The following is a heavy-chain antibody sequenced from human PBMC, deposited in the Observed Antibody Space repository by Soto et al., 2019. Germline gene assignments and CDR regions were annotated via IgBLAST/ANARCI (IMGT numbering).Heavy chain of an antibody. D-gene: IGHD2-15*01. V-gene: IGHV1-69*04. Sequence: ASVKVSCKASGGTFSSYTISWVRQAPGQGLEWMGRIIPILGIANYAQKFQGRVTITADKSTSTAYMELSSLRSEDTAVYYCAREECCVDCSGGSCYSDYWGQGTLVTVSS. J-gene: IGHJ4*02. CDR3: AREECCVDCSGGSCYSDY. CDR1: GGTFSSYT. CDR2: IIPILGIA.